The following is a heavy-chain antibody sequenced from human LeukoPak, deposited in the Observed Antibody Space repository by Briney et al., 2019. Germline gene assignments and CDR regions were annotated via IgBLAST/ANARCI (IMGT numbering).Heavy chain of an antibody. CDR2: TYYRSRWYN. J-gene: IGHJ4*02. CDR1: GDSVSNSSAA. CDR3: ARDGLGGSYYDY. Sequence: SQALALTCAISGDSVSNSSAAWNWIRQSPSRGLEWLGRTYYRSRWYNDYAVSVKSRIAIDPDTSKNQFSLQLNSATPEDTAVYYCARDGLGGSYYDYWGQGTLVTVSS. D-gene: IGHD1-26*01. V-gene: IGHV6-1*01.